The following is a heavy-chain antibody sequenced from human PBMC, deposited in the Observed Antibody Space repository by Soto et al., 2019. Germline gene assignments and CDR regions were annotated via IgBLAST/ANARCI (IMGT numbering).Heavy chain of an antibody. V-gene: IGHV1-18*01. Sequence: QVQLVQSGAEVKKPGASVKVSCKASGYTFTSYGISWVRQAPGQGLEWMGWISAYNGNTNYAQKLQGRVTRTTDTSTSTAYMELRSLRSDDTAVYYCARDDIVVVVAATPYYYYGMDVWGQGTTVTVSS. J-gene: IGHJ6*02. D-gene: IGHD2-15*01. CDR3: ARDDIVVVVAATPYYYYGMDV. CDR1: GYTFTSYG. CDR2: ISAYNGNT.